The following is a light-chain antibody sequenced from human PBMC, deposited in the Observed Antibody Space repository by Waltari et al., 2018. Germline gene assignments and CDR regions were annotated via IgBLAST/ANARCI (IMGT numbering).Light chain of an antibody. V-gene: IGLV2-11*01. CDR1: NADVGGSTY. J-gene: IGLJ2*01. CDR2: DVN. Sequence: SALTQPRSVYASPGQSVTIPCTGINADVGGSTYVSWYLQHPGQAPKLLIYDVNKRPSGVPDRFPGSSSGSTASLTIAGLQTEDEAHYYCCSYAGSRKVFGGGTKLTVL. CDR3: CSYAGSRKV.